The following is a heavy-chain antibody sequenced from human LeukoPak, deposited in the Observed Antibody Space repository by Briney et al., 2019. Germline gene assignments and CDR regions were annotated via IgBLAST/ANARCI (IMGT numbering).Heavy chain of an antibody. CDR3: AKGGGARPFDY. CDR2: ISGSGGST. Sequence: GGSLRLSCAASGFIVSGDFMSWVRQAPGKGLEWVSAISGSGGSTYSADSVKGRFTISRDNSKNTLYLQMNSLRAEDTAVYYCAKGGGARPFDYWGQGTLVTVSS. D-gene: IGHD3-16*01. CDR1: GFIVSGDF. V-gene: IGHV3-23*01. J-gene: IGHJ4*02.